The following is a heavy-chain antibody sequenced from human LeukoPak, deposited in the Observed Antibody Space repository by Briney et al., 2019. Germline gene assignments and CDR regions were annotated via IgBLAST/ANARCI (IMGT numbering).Heavy chain of an antibody. V-gene: IGHV3-23*01. J-gene: IGHJ6*02. CDR1: GFTFSAYA. CDR2: TGSDNRP. CDR3: ARDLHYYVAMVV. Sequence: GGSLRLSCEASGFTFSAYAMTWVRQAPGKGLEWVSPTGSDNRPHYSESVKGRFTISRDNSKSMLLLQLNSLRAEDTALYYCARDLHYYVAMVVWGQGTTVTVSS. D-gene: IGHD3-10*02.